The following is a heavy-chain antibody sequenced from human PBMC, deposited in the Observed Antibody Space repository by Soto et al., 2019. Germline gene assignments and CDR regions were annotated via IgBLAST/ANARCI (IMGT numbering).Heavy chain of an antibody. V-gene: IGHV4-38-2*01. D-gene: IGHD4-17*01. J-gene: IGHJ1*01. CDR3: ATYPTVVTPGGY. CDR1: GYSISSGYY. CDR2: IYHSGST. Sequence: SETLSLSCAVSGYSISSGYYLGWIRQPPGKGLEWIGSIYHSGSTYYNPFLKSRVTISVDTSKNQFSLKLSSVTAADTAVYYCATYPTVVTPGGYWGQGTLVTVSS.